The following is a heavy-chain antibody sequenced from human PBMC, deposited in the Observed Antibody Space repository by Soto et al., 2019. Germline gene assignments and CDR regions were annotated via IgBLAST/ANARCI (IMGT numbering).Heavy chain of an antibody. Sequence: PGESLKISCKGSGYSFITYWIAWVRQKPGKGLEWMGTIDPADSETKYSPSFQGQVTISADKSINTAYLQWSSLKASDTAMYYCARLGQGGYVQGMDVWGQGTTVTVSS. D-gene: IGHD5-12*01. CDR3: ARLGQGGYVQGMDV. J-gene: IGHJ6*02. V-gene: IGHV5-51*01. CDR1: GYSFITYW. CDR2: IDPADSET.